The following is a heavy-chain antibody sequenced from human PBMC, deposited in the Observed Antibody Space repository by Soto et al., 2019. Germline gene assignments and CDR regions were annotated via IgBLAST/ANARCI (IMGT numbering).Heavy chain of an antibody. CDR3: ARGQYIAVAGTYYYYGMDV. CDR2: IIPIFGTA. Sequence: SVKVSCKASGGTFSSYAISWVRQAPGQGLEWMGGIIPIFGTANYAQKFRGRVTITADESTSTAYMELSSLRSEDTAVYYCARGQYIAVAGTYYYYGMDVWGQGTTVTVSS. J-gene: IGHJ6*02. V-gene: IGHV1-69*13. CDR1: GGTFSSYA. D-gene: IGHD6-19*01.